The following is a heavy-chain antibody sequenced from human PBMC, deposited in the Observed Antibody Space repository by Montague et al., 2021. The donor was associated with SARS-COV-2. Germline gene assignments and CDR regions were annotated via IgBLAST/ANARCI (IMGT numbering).Heavy chain of an antibody. CDR2: IFNSGST. Sequence: SESLSLTCTVSGGSISSYYWSWIRQPPGKGLEWIGYIFNSGSTNYNPSLKSRVTISVYTSKNQLSLRLRSVTAADTAVYYCVRVGVSNWYSFFDYWGQGTLVTVSS. CDR1: GGSISSYY. V-gene: IGHV4-59*01. D-gene: IGHD6-13*01. J-gene: IGHJ4*02. CDR3: VRVGVSNWYSFFDY.